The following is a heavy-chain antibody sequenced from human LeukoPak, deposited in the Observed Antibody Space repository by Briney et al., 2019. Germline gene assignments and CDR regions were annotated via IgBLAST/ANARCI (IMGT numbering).Heavy chain of an antibody. Sequence: KSGGSLRLSCVASGFTFSSYGMNWVRQAPGKGLEWVSFISTSSSYIYYADSVKGRFTISRDNAKNSLYLQMNSLRAEDTAVYYCASKGYYDSSGYYSTWYWGQGTLVSVSS. D-gene: IGHD3-22*01. CDR1: GFTFSSYG. CDR2: ISTSSSYI. J-gene: IGHJ4*02. V-gene: IGHV3-21*04. CDR3: ASKGYYDSSGYYSTWY.